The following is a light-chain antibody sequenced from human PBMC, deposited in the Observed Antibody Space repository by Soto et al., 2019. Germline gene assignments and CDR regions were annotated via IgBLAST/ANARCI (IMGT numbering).Light chain of an antibody. CDR1: QSIALS. CDR2: VAF. CDR3: RQSFRSPIT. Sequence: DIQMTQSPSSLSASVGDTVTMTCRASQSIALSVNWYQQKPGKAPKLLIYVAFTLESGVPSRFSGSGSGTEFTLTIRSLQPEDFATYYCRQSFRSPITFGQGTRLE. J-gene: IGKJ5*01. V-gene: IGKV1-39*01.